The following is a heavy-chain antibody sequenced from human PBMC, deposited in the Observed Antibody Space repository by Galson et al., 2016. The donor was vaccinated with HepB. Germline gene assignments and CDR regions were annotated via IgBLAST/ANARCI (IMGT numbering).Heavy chain of an antibody. CDR1: GFTFSNYA. CDR2: ISGSGGSE. CDR3: AKDPRPDGDFCLAHWFDL. D-gene: IGHD3-3*01. Sequence: SLRLSCAASGFTFSNYAMSWVRQAPGKGLEWVSDISGSGGSEYYADSVKGRFTISRDNSKNTLYLQMNSLRADDTAVYYCAKDPRPDGDFCLAHWFDLWGQGTLVTVSS. V-gene: IGHV3-23*01. J-gene: IGHJ5*02.